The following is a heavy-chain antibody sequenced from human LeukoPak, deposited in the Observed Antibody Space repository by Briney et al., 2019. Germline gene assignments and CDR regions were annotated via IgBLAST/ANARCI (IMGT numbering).Heavy chain of an antibody. J-gene: IGHJ4*02. Sequence: PSETLSLTSTVSGGSISSRSYYWGWIRQPPGKGLEWIGSIYSSGSTYYNPSLKSRVTLSVDTSKNQFSLKLSSVTAADTAVYYCARHYCSAGSCYSNGFDYWGQGTLVTVSS. CDR2: IYSSGST. CDR1: GGSISSRSYY. V-gene: IGHV4-39*01. D-gene: IGHD2-15*01. CDR3: ARHYCSAGSCYSNGFDY.